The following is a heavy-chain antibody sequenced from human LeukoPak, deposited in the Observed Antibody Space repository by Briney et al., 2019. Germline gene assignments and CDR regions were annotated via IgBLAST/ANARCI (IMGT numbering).Heavy chain of an antibody. Sequence: GGSLRLSCAASGFTFSSYGMSWVRQAPGKGLEWVSGINWNGGSTGYADSVKGRFTISRDNAKNSLYLQMNSLRAEDTALYYCARARSGRRPGAFDIWGQGTMVTVSS. J-gene: IGHJ3*02. D-gene: IGHD2-15*01. V-gene: IGHV3-20*04. CDR1: GFTFSSYG. CDR3: ARARSGRRPGAFDI. CDR2: INWNGGST.